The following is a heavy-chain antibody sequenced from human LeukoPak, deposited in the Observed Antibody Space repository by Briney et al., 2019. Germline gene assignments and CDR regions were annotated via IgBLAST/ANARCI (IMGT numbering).Heavy chain of an antibody. Sequence: SETLSLTCTVSGGSISSYYWSWIRQPPGKGLEWIGEINHGGGTNYNPSLKSRVTISVDTSKNQFSLKLSSVTAADTAVYYCARGRTGTIYDYYGMDVWGQGTTVTVSS. J-gene: IGHJ6*02. V-gene: IGHV4-34*01. CDR1: GGSISSYY. CDR3: ARGRTGTIYDYYGMDV. CDR2: INHGGGT. D-gene: IGHD1-7*01.